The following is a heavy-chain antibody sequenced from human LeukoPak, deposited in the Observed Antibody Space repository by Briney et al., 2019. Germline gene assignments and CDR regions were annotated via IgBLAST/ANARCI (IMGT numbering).Heavy chain of an antibody. Sequence: GGSLRLSCAASGFIFGKYWMSWVRQAPGRGLEWVANIRLDGSEKNYVDSVKGRFTISRDNTKNSLYLQMNSLGAEDTAVFYCARDQYDTWSRRGNFDSWGQGTLVIVSS. CDR3: ARDQYDTWSRRGNFDS. J-gene: IGHJ4*02. CDR2: IRLDGSEK. D-gene: IGHD3-3*01. V-gene: IGHV3-7*03. CDR1: GFIFGKYW.